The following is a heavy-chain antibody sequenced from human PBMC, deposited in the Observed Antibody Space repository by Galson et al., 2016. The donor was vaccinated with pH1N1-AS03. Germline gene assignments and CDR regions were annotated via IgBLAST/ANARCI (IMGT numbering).Heavy chain of an antibody. V-gene: IGHV4-4*01. CDR3: ATPKENRRGDFDS. CDR1: DDSVNNHIY. D-gene: IGHD2/OR15-2a*01. Sequence: TLSLTCSVSDDSVNNHIYWSWVRQAPGKGLEWIGEIFHNGNINYNPSLNSRLSTSVDKPSKEISLSLRSVTAADTAVYFCATPKENRRGDFDSWGQGTPVIVSS. J-gene: IGHJ4*02. CDR2: IFHNGNI.